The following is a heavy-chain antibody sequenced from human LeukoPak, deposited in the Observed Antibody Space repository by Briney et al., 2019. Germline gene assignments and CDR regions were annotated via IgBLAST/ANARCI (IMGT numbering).Heavy chain of an antibody. CDR2: ISSSSSYI. CDR1: GLTFSSYS. D-gene: IGHD3-10*01. J-gene: IGHJ4*02. CDR3: GSMVREGGDY. V-gene: IGHV3-21*01. Sequence: GGSLRLSCAASGLTFSSYSMNWVRQAPGKGLEWVSSISSSSSYIYYADSVKGRFTISRDNAKNSVYLQMNSLRAEDTAVYYCGSMVREGGDYWSQGTLVTVSS.